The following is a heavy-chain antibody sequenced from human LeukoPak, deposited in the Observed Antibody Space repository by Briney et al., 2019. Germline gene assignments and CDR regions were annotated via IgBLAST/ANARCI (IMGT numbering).Heavy chain of an antibody. D-gene: IGHD3-3*01. V-gene: IGHV1-46*01. CDR3: ARVPRGLTIFGPPWFDP. J-gene: IGHJ5*02. Sequence: ASVKVSCKASGYTFTGYYMHWVRQAPGQGLEWMGIINPSGGSTSYAQKFQGRVTMTRDTSTSTVYMELSSLRSEDTAVYYCARVPRGLTIFGPPWFDPWGQGTLVTVSS. CDR1: GYTFTGYY. CDR2: INPSGGST.